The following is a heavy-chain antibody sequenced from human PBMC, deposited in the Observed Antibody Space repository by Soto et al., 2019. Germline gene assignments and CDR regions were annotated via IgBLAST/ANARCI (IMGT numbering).Heavy chain of an antibody. V-gene: IGHV1-69*01. D-gene: IGHD1-20*01. CDR2: IIPIFGTA. J-gene: IGHJ4*02. Sequence: QVQLVQSGAEVKKPGSSVKVSCKASGGTFSSYAISWVRQAPGQGLEWMGGIIPIFGTANYAQKFQGRVPITADESTSTAYMELSSLRSEDTAVYYCAREGPPVTGTYVGDYWGQGTLVTVSS. CDR1: GGTFSSYA. CDR3: AREGPPVTGTYVGDY.